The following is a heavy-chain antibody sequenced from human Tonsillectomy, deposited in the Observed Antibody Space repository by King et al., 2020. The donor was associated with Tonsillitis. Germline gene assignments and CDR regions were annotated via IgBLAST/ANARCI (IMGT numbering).Heavy chain of an antibody. J-gene: IGHJ4*02. D-gene: IGHD6-13*01. CDR2: IDPNSGGT. CDR3: ACGGALQRLVPFES. Sequence: QLVQSGAEVRKPGASVKVSCKTSGYTFIGYYILWVRQAPGQGLEWMGWIDPNSGGTKFAQNFQGRVTMTRDTSISTAYMELSRLRVGDTAVYYCACGGALQRLVPFESCGQRALGTVSP. CDR1: GYTFIGYY. V-gene: IGHV1-2*02.